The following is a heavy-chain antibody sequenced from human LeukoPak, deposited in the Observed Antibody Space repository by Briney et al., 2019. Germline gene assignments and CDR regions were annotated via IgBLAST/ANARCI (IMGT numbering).Heavy chain of an antibody. V-gene: IGHV3-48*01. CDR2: ISSSSSSI. Sequence: GGSLRLSCAASGFTLSSYSMNWVRQAPGKGLEWVSYISSSSSSIYYADSVKGRFTISRDNAKNSLYLQMNSLRAEDTAVYFCARANYDFWSGYAPDVWGKGTTVTVSS. D-gene: IGHD3-3*01. J-gene: IGHJ6*04. CDR3: ARANYDFWSGYAPDV. CDR1: GFTLSSYS.